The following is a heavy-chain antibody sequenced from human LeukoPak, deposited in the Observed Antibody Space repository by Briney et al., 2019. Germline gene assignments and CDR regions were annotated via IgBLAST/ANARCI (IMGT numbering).Heavy chain of an antibody. D-gene: IGHD3-10*01. Sequence: GGSLRLSCAASGFTFSSYGMHWVRQAPGKGLEWVAIISYDGSNKYYADSVQGRFTISRDNSKNTLYLQMNSLRAEDTAVYYCARLWFGELFPFDWGQGTLVTVSS. CDR3: ARLWFGELFPFD. CDR1: GFTFSSYG. V-gene: IGHV3-30*03. CDR2: ISYDGSNK. J-gene: IGHJ4*02.